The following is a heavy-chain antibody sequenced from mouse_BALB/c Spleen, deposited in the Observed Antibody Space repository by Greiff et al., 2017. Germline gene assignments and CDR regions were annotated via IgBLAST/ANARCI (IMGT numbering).Heavy chain of an antibody. CDR1: GFAFSSYD. J-gene: IGHJ1*01. V-gene: IGHV5-6-3*01. CDR3: ARGLLRLLYWYFDV. CDR2: INSNGGST. D-gene: IGHD1-2*01. Sequence: EVKLVESGGGLVKPGGSLKLSCAASGFAFSSYDMSWVRQTPDKRLELVATINSNGGSTYYPDSVKGRFTISRDNAKNTLYLQMSSLKSEDTAMYYCARGLLRLLYWYFDVWGAGTTVTVSS.